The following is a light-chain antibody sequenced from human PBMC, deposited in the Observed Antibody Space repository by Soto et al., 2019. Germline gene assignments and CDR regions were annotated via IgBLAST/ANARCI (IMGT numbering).Light chain of an antibody. J-gene: IGKJ4*01. CDR3: QQYYSYPLT. CDR2: AAS. Sequence: AIRMTQSPSSLSASTGDRVTXTCRASQGISSYLAWYQQKPGKAPKLLIYAASTLQSGVPSRFSGSGSGTDFTLTISCLQSEDFATYYCQQYYSYPLTFGGGTKVEIK. CDR1: QGISSY. V-gene: IGKV1-8*01.